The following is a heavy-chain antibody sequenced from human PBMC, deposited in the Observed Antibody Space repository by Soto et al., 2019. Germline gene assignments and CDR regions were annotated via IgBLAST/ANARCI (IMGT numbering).Heavy chain of an antibody. Sequence: GGSLRLSCALSRFTFSSYAMSWLRQAPGKGLEWDTAISGSGITKYYADSVKGLFTISRDTSKNTLYLQMNSLRAEDAAVYYCAKSPGSGWAYYYYGMDVWGQGTTVTV. V-gene: IGHV3-23*01. J-gene: IGHJ6*02. CDR3: AKSPGSGWAYYYYGMDV. CDR2: ISGSGITK. D-gene: IGHD6-19*01. CDR1: RFTFSSYA.